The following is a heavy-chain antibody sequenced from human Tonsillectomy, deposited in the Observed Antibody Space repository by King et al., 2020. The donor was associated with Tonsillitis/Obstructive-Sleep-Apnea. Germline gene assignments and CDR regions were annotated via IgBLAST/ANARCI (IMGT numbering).Heavy chain of an antibody. Sequence: VQLVESGGGVVQPGRSLRLSCGASGFTFRSYAMHWVRQAPGKGLEWVAVISYDGSNKYYADSVKGRFIISRDNSKNTLYLQMNSLRAEDTAVYYCARDRIQLWVDERWDNYGMDVGGQGTTVTVSS. J-gene: IGHJ6*02. CDR3: ARDRIQLWVDERWDNYGMDV. D-gene: IGHD5-18*01. V-gene: IGHV3-30*04. CDR2: ISYDGSNK. CDR1: GFTFRSYA.